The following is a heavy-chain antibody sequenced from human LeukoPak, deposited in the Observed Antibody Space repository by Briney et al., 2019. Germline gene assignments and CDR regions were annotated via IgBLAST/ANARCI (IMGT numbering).Heavy chain of an antibody. CDR3: AKDISDRWLQDYYYYYGMDV. Sequence: PGRSLRLSCAASGFTFDDYAMHWVRRAPGKGLEWVSGISWNSGSIGYADSVKGRFTISRDNAKNSLYLQMNSLRAEDTALYYCAKDISDRWLQDYYYYYGMDVWGQGTTVTVSS. D-gene: IGHD5-12*01. CDR1: GFTFDDYA. V-gene: IGHV3-9*01. CDR2: ISWNSGSI. J-gene: IGHJ6*02.